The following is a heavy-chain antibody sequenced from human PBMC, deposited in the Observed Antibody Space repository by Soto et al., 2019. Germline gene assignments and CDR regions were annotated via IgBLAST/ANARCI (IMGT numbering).Heavy chain of an antibody. V-gene: IGHV4-39*01. CDR1: SASLRSSTYY. D-gene: IGHD6-6*01. J-gene: IGHJ4*02. CDR3: ASSSPFHY. CDR2: IYYSGNT. Sequence: SETLSLTCSVSSASLRSSTYYWSWIRQPPGRGPEWIGSIYYSGNTYYKPSLKSRVSISIDTSRNQFSLKLTSVTAADTGVYYCASSSPFHYWGPGILVTVS.